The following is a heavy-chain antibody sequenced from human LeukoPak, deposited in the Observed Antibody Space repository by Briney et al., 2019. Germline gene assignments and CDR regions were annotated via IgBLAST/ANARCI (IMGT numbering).Heavy chain of an antibody. Sequence: GGSLRLSCAASGFTFSTDAMGWVRQAPGKGLEWVSAISGSGVRTYYADSVKGRFSISRDNSKNTLYLQMNSLRAEDTAVYYCAKGTSTVGATEFDYWGQGTLVTVSS. V-gene: IGHV3-23*01. CDR3: AKGTSTVGATEFDY. CDR1: GFTFSTDA. D-gene: IGHD1-26*01. J-gene: IGHJ4*02. CDR2: ISGSGVRT.